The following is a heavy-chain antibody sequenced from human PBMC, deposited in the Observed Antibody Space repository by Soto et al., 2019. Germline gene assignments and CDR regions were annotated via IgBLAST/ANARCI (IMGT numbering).Heavy chain of an antibody. CDR1: GGSFSGYY. CDR2: INHSGST. V-gene: IGHV4-34*01. Sequence: KTSETLSLTCAVYGGSFSGYYWSWIRQPPGKGLEWIGEINHSGSTNYNPSLKSRVTISVDTSKNQFSLKLSSVTAADTAVYYCARGRGLLTYYYYGMDVWGQGTTVTVSS. J-gene: IGHJ6*02. D-gene: IGHD3-22*01. CDR3: ARGRGLLTYYYYGMDV.